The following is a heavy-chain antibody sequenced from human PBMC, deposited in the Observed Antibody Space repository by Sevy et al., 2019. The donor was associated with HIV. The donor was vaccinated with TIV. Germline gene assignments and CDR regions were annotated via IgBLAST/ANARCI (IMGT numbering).Heavy chain of an antibody. J-gene: IGHJ6*03. CDR3: AKVWQQGDDYYYYYYHMDV. Sequence: ETLSLTCTVSGGSISSSSYYWGWIRQPPGKGLEWIGSIYYSGSTYYNPSLKGRFTISTDTSKNQLSLKLSPVTAAETAVYYCAKVWQQGDDYYYYYYHMDVWGKGTTVTVSS. CDR2: IYYSGST. D-gene: IGHD3-16*01. V-gene: IGHV4-39*01. CDR1: GGSISSSSYY.